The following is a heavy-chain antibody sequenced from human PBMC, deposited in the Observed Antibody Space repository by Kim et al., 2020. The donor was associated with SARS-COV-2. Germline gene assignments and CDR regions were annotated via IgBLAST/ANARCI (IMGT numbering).Heavy chain of an antibody. Sequence: GESLKISCKGSGYSFTSYWISWVRQMPGKGLEWMGRIDPSDSYTNYSPSFQGHVTISADKSISTAYLQWSSLKASDTAMYYCARRLSGSGSYYNEYYFDYWGRGTLVTVSS. CDR3: ARRLSGSGSYYNEYYFDY. J-gene: IGHJ4*02. CDR2: IDPSDSYT. V-gene: IGHV5-10-1*01. CDR1: GYSFTSYW. D-gene: IGHD3-10*01.